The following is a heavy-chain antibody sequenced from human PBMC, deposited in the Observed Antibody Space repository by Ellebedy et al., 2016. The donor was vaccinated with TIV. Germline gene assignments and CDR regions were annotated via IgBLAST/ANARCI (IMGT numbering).Heavy chain of an antibody. J-gene: IGHJ4*02. CDR3: ARGVRFFYYFDL. Sequence: GESLKISCAASGFTVNSNYMSWVRQAPGKGLEWVSVIYTNGKTFYADSVKDRFAIPRENSKNTVFLQMNSLRVEDTAVYFCARGVRFFYYFDLWGQGAPVTVSS. CDR1: GFTVNSNY. CDR2: IYTNGKT. V-gene: IGHV3-66*01. D-gene: IGHD3-3*01.